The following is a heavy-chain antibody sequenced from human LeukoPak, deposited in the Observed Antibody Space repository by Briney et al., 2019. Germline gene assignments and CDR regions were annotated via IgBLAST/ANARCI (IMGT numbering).Heavy chain of an antibody. D-gene: IGHD3-10*01. V-gene: IGHV3-11*01. CDR3: AKDIFTMVRGVVDY. CDR2: ISSSGSTI. J-gene: IGHJ4*02. Sequence: GGSLRLSCAASGFTFSDYYMSWIRQAPGKGLEWVSYISSSGSTIYYADSVKGRFTISRDNAKNSLYLQMNSLRAEDTALYYCAKDIFTMVRGVVDYWGQGTLVTVSS. CDR1: GFTFSDYY.